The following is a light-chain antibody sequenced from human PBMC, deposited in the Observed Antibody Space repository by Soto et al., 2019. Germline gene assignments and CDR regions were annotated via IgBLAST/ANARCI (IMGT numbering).Light chain of an antibody. CDR3: QQTYSAPPWT. CDR2: AAS. J-gene: IGKJ1*01. CDR1: QYISTY. Sequence: DIQMTQSPTSLSASVGDRVTISCRASQYISTYLSWYQQKPGKAPRLLIYAASTVQSGVPPRFSGSGSGTDFILTISSLRSEDIATYFCQQTYSAPPWTFGHGTKVEIK. V-gene: IGKV1-39*01.